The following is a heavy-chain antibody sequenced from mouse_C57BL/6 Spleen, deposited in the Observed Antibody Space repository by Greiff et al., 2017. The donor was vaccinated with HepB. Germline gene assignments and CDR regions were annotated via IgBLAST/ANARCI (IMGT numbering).Heavy chain of an antibody. D-gene: IGHD1-1*01. CDR3: TGYGSNFDY. Sequence: VQLQQSGAELVRPGASVKLSCTASGFNIKDDYMHWVKQRPEQGLEWIGWIDPENGDTEYASKFQGKATITADTSSNTAYLQLSSLTSEDTAVYYCTGYGSNFDYWGQGTTLTVSS. CDR1: GFNIKDDY. CDR2: IDPENGDT. J-gene: IGHJ2*01. V-gene: IGHV14-4*01.